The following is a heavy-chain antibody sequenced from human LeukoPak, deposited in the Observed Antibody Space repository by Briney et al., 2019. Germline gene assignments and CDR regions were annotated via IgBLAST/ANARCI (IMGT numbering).Heavy chain of an antibody. CDR2: IIPIFGTA. V-gene: IGHV1-69*06. J-gene: IGHJ4*02. CDR3: ARVWTYSYGLGAFDY. CDR1: GGTFSSYA. Sequence: GASVKVSCKASGGTFSSYAISWVRQAPGQGLEWMGGIIPIFGTANYTQKFQGRVTITADKSTSTAYMELSSLRSEDTAVYYCARVWTYSYGLGAFDYWGQGTLVTVSS. D-gene: IGHD5-18*01.